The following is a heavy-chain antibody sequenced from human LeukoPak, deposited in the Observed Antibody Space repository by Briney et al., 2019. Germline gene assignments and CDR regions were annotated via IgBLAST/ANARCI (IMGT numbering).Heavy chain of an antibody. CDR2: IYTSGST. D-gene: IGHD1-26*01. Sequence: PSETLSLTCAVYGGSFSGYYWSWIRQPPGKGLEWIGRIYTSGSTNYNPFLKSRVTISVDTSKNQFSLKLSSVTAADTAVYYCARDRRGGGSYLDYYYYMDVWGKGTTVTISS. CDR3: ARDRRGGGSYLDYYYYMDV. V-gene: IGHV4-4*08. CDR1: GGSFSGYY. J-gene: IGHJ6*03.